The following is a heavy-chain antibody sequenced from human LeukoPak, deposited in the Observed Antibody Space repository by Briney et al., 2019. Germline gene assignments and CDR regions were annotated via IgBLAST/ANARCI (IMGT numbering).Heavy chain of an antibody. D-gene: IGHD3-22*01. J-gene: IGHJ4*02. CDR3: AKDPTHFRVWDDYDNTRLNY. V-gene: IGHV3-30*02. Sequence: GGSLRLSCAASGFTFDDYGLSWVRQAPGKGLEWVAFTRYDGNNKYYADSVKGRFTISRDNSKNTVYLQMNSLRAEDTAVYYCAKDPTHFRVWDDYDNTRLNYWGQGTLVTVSS. CDR1: GFTFDDYG. CDR2: TRYDGNNK.